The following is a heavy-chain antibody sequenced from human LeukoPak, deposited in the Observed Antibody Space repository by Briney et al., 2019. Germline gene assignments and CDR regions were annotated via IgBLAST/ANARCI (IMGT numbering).Heavy chain of an antibody. CDR1: GGSISSYY. J-gene: IGHJ4*02. D-gene: IGHD4-11*01. CDR3: ARARSSKVFYFDY. Sequence: SETLSLTCTLSGGSISSYYWSWLRQPPGKGLEWLGHIYYSGFTNYNPSVKSRVTISVDTSKNQFSLKLSSVTAADTAVYYCARARSSKVFYFDYWGQGTLVTVSS. V-gene: IGHV4-59*01. CDR2: IYYSGFT.